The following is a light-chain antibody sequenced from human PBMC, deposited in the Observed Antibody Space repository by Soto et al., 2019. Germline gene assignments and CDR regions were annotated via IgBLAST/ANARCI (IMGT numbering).Light chain of an antibody. V-gene: IGKV1-13*02. CDR3: QQFNSYPLFT. CDR2: DAS. J-gene: IGKJ3*01. Sequence: AIQLTQSPSSLSASVGDRVTITCRASQGISSALAWYQQKPGKAPKLLIYDASSLESGVPSRFSGSGSGTDFTLTISSLQHEDFAAYYCQQFNSYPLFTFGPGTKVDIK. CDR1: QGISSA.